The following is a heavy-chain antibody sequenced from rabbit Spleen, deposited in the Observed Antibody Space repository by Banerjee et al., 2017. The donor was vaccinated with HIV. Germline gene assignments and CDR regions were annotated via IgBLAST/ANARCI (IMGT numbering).Heavy chain of an antibody. CDR2: IEPIFGNT. J-gene: IGHJ4*01. D-gene: IGHD4-1*01. V-gene: IGHV1S47*01. CDR1: GFDFSNYG. Sequence: QEQLVESGGGLVQPGGSLKLSCKASGFDFSNYGVSWVRQAPGKGLEWIGYIEPIFGNTYYANWVNGRFTISSHNAQNTLYLQLSSLTVADTATYFCVREVAGKFNLWGPGTLVTVS. CDR3: VREVAGKFNL.